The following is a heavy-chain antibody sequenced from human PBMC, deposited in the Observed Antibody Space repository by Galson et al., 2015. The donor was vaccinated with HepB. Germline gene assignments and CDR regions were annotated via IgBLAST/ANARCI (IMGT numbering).Heavy chain of an antibody. J-gene: IGHJ2*01. CDR3: ARTAAYDWYFHL. V-gene: IGHV3-33*01. D-gene: IGHD6-13*01. CDR1: GFTFSTYA. CDR2: LWYDGSKQ. Sequence: SLRLSCAASGFTFSTYAMHWVRQAPGKGLEWVAALWYDGSKQYYVDSVKGRFAISRDDSKNSLFLQMHSLTAEDTAVYYCARTAAYDWYFHLWGRGTLVTVSS.